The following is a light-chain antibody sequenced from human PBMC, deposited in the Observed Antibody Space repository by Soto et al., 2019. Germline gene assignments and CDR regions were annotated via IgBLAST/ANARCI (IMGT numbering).Light chain of an antibody. V-gene: IGKV3-15*01. J-gene: IGKJ5*01. CDR1: QSVSSN. CDR3: HQRQYWPPIT. CDR2: GAS. Sequence: EIAMTQSPATLSVSPGERATLSCRARQSVSSNLAWYQQKPGQAPRLLIYGASTRATGIPARFSGSGSGTEFTLTISSLQSEDFAVYYCHQRQYWPPITFGQGTRLEIK.